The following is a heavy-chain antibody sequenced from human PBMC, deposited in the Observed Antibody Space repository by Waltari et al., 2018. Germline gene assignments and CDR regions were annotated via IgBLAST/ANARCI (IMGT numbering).Heavy chain of an antibody. V-gene: IGHV3-15*01. Sequence: EVQLVESGGGLVKPGGSLRLSCAASGFTFSNAWMSWVRQAPGKGLEWVGRSKSKTDGGTTDYAAPVKGRFTISRDDSKNTLYLQMNSLKTEDTAVYYCTTDRTTPTPEYFQHWGQGTLVTVSS. J-gene: IGHJ1*01. CDR3: TTDRTTPTPEYFQH. CDR1: GFTFSNAW. CDR2: SKSKTDGGTT. D-gene: IGHD4-4*01.